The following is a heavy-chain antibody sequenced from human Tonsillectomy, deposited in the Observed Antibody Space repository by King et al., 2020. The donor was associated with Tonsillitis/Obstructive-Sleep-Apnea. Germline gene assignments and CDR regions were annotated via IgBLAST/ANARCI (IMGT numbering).Heavy chain of an antibody. CDR2: IYWDDDK. D-gene: IGHD5-18*01. CDR1: GFSLSTSGVG. Sequence: TLKESGPTLVKPTQTLTLTCTFSGFSLSTSGVGVGWIRQPPGKALEWLALIYWDDDKRYSPSLKSRLTITKDTSKNQVVLTMTNMDPVDTATYYCAHRRVESSYGPTDFDYWGQGTLVTVSS. CDR3: AHRRVESSYGPTDFDY. V-gene: IGHV2-5*02. J-gene: IGHJ4*02.